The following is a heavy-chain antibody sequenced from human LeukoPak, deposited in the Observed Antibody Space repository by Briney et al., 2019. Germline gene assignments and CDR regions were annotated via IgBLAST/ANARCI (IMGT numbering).Heavy chain of an antibody. CDR2: IIPIFGTA. CDR3: ARSKDLRLDDIYY. D-gene: IGHD3-9*01. V-gene: IGHV1-69*01. Sequence: SVKVSCKASGGTFSSYAFSWVRQAPGQGLEWMGGIIPIFGTANYAQKFQGRVTITADESTSTAYMELSSLRSEDTAVYYCARSKDLRLDDIYYWGQGTLVTVSS. CDR1: GGTFSSYA. J-gene: IGHJ4*02.